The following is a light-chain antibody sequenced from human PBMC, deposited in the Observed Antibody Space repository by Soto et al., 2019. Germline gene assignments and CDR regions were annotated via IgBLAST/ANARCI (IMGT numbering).Light chain of an antibody. V-gene: IGKV3-15*01. CDR1: QSVSSN. J-gene: IGKJ1*01. CDR3: HQYNNWGT. CDR2: GAS. Sequence: EIVMTQSPATLSVSPGERATLSCRASQSVSSNLAWYQQKPGQAPRLLIYGASTRAAGIPARFSGSGSGTDFTLTISSLQSEDFAVYYCHQYNNWGTFGQGTKVEIK.